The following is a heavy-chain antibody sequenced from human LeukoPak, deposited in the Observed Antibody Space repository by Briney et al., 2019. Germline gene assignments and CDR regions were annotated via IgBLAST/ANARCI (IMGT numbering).Heavy chain of an antibody. J-gene: IGHJ4*02. D-gene: IGHD2-2*01. Sequence: GSSVTVSCKGSGGTFSSYAISWVRQPPAQGLEWMGGIIPIFGTANYAQKFQGRVAVTAEESTSTAYMELSSLRSEDTAVYYCARDPEPPSYCSSTSCAGAWPTLHYWGQGTLVTVSS. CDR3: ARDPEPPSYCSSTSCAGAWPTLHY. CDR1: GGTFSSYA. CDR2: IIPIFGTA. V-gene: IGHV1-69*01.